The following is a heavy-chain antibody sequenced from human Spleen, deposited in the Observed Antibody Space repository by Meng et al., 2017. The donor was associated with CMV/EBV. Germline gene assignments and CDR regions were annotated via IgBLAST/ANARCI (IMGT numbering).Heavy chain of an antibody. D-gene: IGHD3-9*01. Sequence: GSLRLSCTVSGGPISSYYWSWIRQPPGKGLEWIGYIYYSGSTNYNPSLKSRVTISVDTSKNQFSLKLSSVTAADTAVYYCARNCYDILTGYYSYGMDVWGQGTTVTVSS. V-gene: IGHV4-59*01. CDR3: ARNCYDILTGYYSYGMDV. J-gene: IGHJ6*02. CDR2: IYYSGST. CDR1: GGPISSYY.